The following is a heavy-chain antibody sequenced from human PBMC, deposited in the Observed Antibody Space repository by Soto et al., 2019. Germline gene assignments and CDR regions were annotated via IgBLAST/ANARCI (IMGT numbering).Heavy chain of an antibody. D-gene: IGHD4-4*01. Sequence: QVQLVESGGGVVQPGRSLRLSCEASGFNFSIYGMHWVRQAPGKGLEWVAVIWYDGSDKYYADSVNGRFTISRDNSKNTLYLQMNSLRAEDTAVYYCGRGNPTDYWGQGTRVTVSS. CDR2: IWYDGSDK. V-gene: IGHV3-33*01. J-gene: IGHJ4*02. CDR3: GRGNPTDY. CDR1: GFNFSIYG.